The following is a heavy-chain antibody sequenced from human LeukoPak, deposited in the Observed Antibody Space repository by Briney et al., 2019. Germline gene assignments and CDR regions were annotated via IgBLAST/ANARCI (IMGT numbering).Heavy chain of an antibody. J-gene: IGHJ4*02. D-gene: IGHD6-13*01. CDR2: ISWNSGSI. Sequence: SGGSLRLSCAASGFTFDDYAMHWVRQAPGKGLEWVSGISWNSGSIGYADSVKGRFTISRDNAKNSLYLQMNSLRAEDMALYYCAKDGISYSSSWFDYWGQGTLVTVSS. CDR3: AKDGISYSSSWFDY. CDR1: GFTFDDYA. V-gene: IGHV3-9*03.